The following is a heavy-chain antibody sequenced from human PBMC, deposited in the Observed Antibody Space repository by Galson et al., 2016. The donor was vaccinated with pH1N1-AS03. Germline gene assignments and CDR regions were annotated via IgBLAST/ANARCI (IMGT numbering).Heavy chain of an antibody. CDR3: AKKFYYDSSGHHLDVADV. J-gene: IGHJ3*01. D-gene: IGHD3-22*01. CDR1: GFTFSNYA. Sequence: GFTFSNYAMTWVRQAPGKGLEWVSSISGSGGSTNSADSVRDRFSISRDNSKNTLFLQMNRLRADDTAVYYCAKKFYYDSSGHHLDVADVWGQGTAVTVSS. CDR2: ISGSGGST. V-gene: IGHV3-23*01.